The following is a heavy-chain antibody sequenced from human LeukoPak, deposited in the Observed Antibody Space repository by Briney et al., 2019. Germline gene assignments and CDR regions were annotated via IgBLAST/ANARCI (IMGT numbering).Heavy chain of an antibody. CDR3: ARGQRSTLFGVAVED. CDR1: GYTFTTYD. CDR2: MNPDSGDT. V-gene: IGHV1-8*01. J-gene: IGHJ4*02. D-gene: IGHD3-3*01. Sequence: ASVKVSCKASGYTFTTYDINWVRQATGQGPEWMGWMNPDSGDTGYAQKFQGRVTMTRNTSISTAYLELSSLTSDDTAVYYCARGQRSTLFGVAVEDWGQGSLVTVSS.